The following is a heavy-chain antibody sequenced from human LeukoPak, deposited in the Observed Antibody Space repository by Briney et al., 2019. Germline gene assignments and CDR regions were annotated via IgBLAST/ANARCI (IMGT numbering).Heavy chain of an antibody. D-gene: IGHD2-15*01. Sequence: GESLKISCKGSGYSFTSYWIGWVRQMPGKGLEWMGIIYPGDSDTRYSPSFQGQVTISADKSISTAYLQWSSLKASDTAMYYCVRVVAARAYYYGMDVWGQGTTVTVSS. CDR1: GYSFTSYW. J-gene: IGHJ6*02. CDR3: VRVVAARAYYYGMDV. CDR2: IYPGDSDT. V-gene: IGHV5-51*01.